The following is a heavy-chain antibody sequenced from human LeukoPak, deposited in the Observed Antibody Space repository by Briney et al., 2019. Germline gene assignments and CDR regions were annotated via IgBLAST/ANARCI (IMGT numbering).Heavy chain of an antibody. D-gene: IGHD3-10*01. J-gene: IGHJ3*02. CDR2: IYPGDSDT. CDR1: GYRFTSDW. CDR3: ARKYGSGNQAFDI. V-gene: IGHV5-51*01. Sequence: GESLKISCKGSGYRFTSDWIGWVRQMPGKGLEWMGIIYPGDSDTRYSPSFQGQVTISADKSISTAYLQWSSLKASDTAMYHCARKYGSGNQAFDIWGPGAMVTVSS.